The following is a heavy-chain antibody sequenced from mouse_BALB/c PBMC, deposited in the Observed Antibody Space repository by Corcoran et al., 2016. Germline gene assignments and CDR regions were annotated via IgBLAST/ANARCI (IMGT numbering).Heavy chain of an antibody. V-gene: IGHV8-12*01. CDR2: IYWDDDK. Sequence: QVTLKESGPGILQPSQTLRLTCSLSGFSLSTSGMGVSWIRQPSGKGLEWLAHIYWDDDKRYNPSLKSRLTISKDTSRNQVFLKITSVDTADTATYYCARTTATEKGYFDVWGAGTTVTVSS. D-gene: IGHD1-2*01. CDR1: GFSLSTSGMG. J-gene: IGHJ1*01. CDR3: ARTTATEKGYFDV.